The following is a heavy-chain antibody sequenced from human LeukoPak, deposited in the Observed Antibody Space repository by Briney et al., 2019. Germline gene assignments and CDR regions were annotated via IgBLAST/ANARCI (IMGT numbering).Heavy chain of an antibody. CDR3: AREVVASITIFGVQSAFDS. V-gene: IGHV4-59*01. J-gene: IGHJ3*02. D-gene: IGHD3-3*01. Sequence: SETLSLTCTVSGGSISSYYWSWIRQPPGKGLEWIGYIYYSGSTNYNPSLKSRITISVDTSKNQFSLKLSSVTAADTAVYYCAREVVASITIFGVQSAFDSWGQGTMVSASS. CDR2: IYYSGST. CDR1: GGSISSYY.